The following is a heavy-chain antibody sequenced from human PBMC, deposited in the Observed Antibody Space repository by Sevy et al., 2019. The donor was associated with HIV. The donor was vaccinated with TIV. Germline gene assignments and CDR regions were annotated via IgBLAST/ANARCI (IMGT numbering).Heavy chain of an antibody. CDR3: AKRPYYYYNSDGHLVSSTDEADY. CDR1: GFTFNIYA. V-gene: IGHV3-23*01. Sequence: GESLKISCAASGFTFNIYAMSWVRQAPGKGLEWLSAISGGGDGTYYADSVKGRFTISGDNSRNTPYLQMNSPRAEDTAVYYCAKRPYYYYNSDGHLVSSTDEADYWGQGTLVTVSS. D-gene: IGHD3-22*01. J-gene: IGHJ4*02. CDR2: ISGGGDGT.